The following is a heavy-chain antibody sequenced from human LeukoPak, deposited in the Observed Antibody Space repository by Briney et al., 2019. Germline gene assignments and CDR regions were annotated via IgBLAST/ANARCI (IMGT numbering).Heavy chain of an antibody. Sequence: KASETLSLTCTVSGGSISSGGYYWSWIRQHPGKGLEWIGYIHDSGSTYYKPSLRSRVTISGDTSKNQFSQKLSSVSDADTAVYYCASYGSGWYFDLWGRGTLVTVSS. D-gene: IGHD3-10*01. CDR1: GGSISSGGYY. J-gene: IGHJ2*01. CDR3: ASYGSGWYFDL. V-gene: IGHV4-31*03. CDR2: IHDSGST.